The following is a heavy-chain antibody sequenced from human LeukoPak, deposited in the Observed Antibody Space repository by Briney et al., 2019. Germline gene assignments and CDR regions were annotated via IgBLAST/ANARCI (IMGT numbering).Heavy chain of an antibody. D-gene: IGHD3-3*01. V-gene: IGHV4-34*01. CDR2: INHSGST. CDR1: GGSFSGYY. CDR3: ARGPYQLRRWFGP. J-gene: IGHJ5*02. Sequence: SETLSLTCAVYGGSFSGYYWSWIRQPPGKGLEWIGEINHSGSTNYNPSLKSRVTISVDTSKNQFSLKLSSVTAADTAVYYCARGPYQLRRWFGPWGQGTLVTVSS.